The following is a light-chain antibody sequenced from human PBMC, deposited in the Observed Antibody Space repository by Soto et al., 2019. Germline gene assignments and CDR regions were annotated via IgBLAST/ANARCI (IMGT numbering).Light chain of an antibody. Sequence: EIVMTQSPATLSVSPGERATLSCRASQSVSSDLAWYHQKPGQAPRLLIYGASTRATGIPARFSGSGSGTDFTLTISSLQSEDFAIYSCQQYNNWPPTFGQGTRLEIK. CDR3: QQYNNWPPT. CDR2: GAS. CDR1: QSVSSD. V-gene: IGKV3-15*01. J-gene: IGKJ5*01.